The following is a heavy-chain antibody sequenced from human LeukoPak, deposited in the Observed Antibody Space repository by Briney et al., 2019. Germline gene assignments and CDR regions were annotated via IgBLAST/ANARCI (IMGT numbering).Heavy chain of an antibody. CDR2: INHSGSA. CDR1: DGSFSGYY. Sequence: TSETLSLTCAVHDGSFSGYYCSWIRQPPGKGLEWIGEINHSGSANYNPSLKSRVTIFLDTSKNQFSLNLGSVTAADTAVYYCARRPRGVIIKTWFDSWGQGTLVTVSS. J-gene: IGHJ5*01. V-gene: IGHV4-34*01. D-gene: IGHD3-10*01. CDR3: ARRPRGVIIKTWFDS.